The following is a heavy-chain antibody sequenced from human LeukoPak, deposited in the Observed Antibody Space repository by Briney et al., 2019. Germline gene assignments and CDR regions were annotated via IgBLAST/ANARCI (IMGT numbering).Heavy chain of an antibody. CDR2: INPSGGST. V-gene: IGHV1-46*01. Sequence: GASVKVSCKASGYTFTSYYVHWVRQAPGQGLEWMGIINPSGGSTSYAQKFQGRVTMTRDTSTSTVYMELSSLRSEDTAVYYCARGGVGADHYYYYMDVWGKGTTVTVSS. J-gene: IGHJ6*03. CDR1: GYTFTSYY. CDR3: ARGGVGADHYYYYMDV. D-gene: IGHD1-26*01.